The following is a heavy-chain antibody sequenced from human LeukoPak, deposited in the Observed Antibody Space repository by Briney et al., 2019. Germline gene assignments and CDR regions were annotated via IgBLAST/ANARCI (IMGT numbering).Heavy chain of an antibody. V-gene: IGHV4-4*07. CDR2: IYSSGDT. J-gene: IGHJ4*01. CDR1: GDSISGFY. CDR3: ARGSGSSTVTPFDF. D-gene: IGHD4-17*01. Sequence: SETLSLTCTVSGDSISGFYWSWIRQPAEKRLEWIGCIYSSGDTDYNPSLRSRVTMSIDTSKNQFSLKLNSVTAADTAVYYCARGSGSSTVTPFDFWXXXTLVTVSS.